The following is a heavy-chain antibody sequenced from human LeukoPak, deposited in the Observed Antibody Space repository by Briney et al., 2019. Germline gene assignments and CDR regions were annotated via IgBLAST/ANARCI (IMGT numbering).Heavy chain of an antibody. Sequence: PSETLSLTCAVYGGSFSGYYWSWIRQPPGKGLEWIGEINHSGSTNYNPSLKSRVTISVDTSRNQFSLKLSSVTAADTAVYYCARLRPYMARGVISDYWGQGTLVTVSS. CDR3: ARLRPYMARGVISDY. D-gene: IGHD3-10*01. CDR1: GGSFSGYY. J-gene: IGHJ4*02. CDR2: INHSGST. V-gene: IGHV4-34*01.